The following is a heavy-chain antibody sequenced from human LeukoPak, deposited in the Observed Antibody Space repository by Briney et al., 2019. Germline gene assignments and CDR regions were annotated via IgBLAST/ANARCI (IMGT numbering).Heavy chain of an antibody. CDR1: GGTFSSYA. D-gene: IGHD1-26*01. Sequence: SVKVSCKASGGTFSSYAISWVRQAPGQGLEWMGVIIPIFGTANYAQKFQGRVTITTDESTSTAYMELSSLRSEDTAVYYCARAHPRYSSIYYMDVWGKGTTVTVSS. CDR2: IIPIFGTA. V-gene: IGHV1-69*05. CDR3: ARAHPRYSSIYYMDV. J-gene: IGHJ6*03.